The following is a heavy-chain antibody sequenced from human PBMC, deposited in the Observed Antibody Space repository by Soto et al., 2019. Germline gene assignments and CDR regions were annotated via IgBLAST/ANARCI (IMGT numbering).Heavy chain of an antibody. V-gene: IGHV4-30-4*01. D-gene: IGHD2-8*01. CDR2: IYYSGST. CDR1: GGSISSGDYY. J-gene: IGHJ4*02. Sequence: QVQLQESGPGLVKPSQTLSLTCTVSGGSISSGDYYWSWIRQPPGKGLEWIGYIYYSGSTYYNPSLKSRVTSAVDTSKSQCSLKLSSVTAADTAVYYCARDGVGGGDAQFDYWGQGTLVTVSS. CDR3: ARDGVGGGDAQFDY.